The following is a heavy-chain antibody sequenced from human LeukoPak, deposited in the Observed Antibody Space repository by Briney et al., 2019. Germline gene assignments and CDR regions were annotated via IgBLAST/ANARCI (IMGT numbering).Heavy chain of an antibody. CDR3: ASSPIIVATGGSSYYFDY. CDR1: GFTFSSYA. D-gene: IGHD5-12*01. CDR2: ISYDGSNK. V-gene: IGHV3-30*04. Sequence: GGSLRLSCAASGFTFSSYAMHWVRQAPGKGLEWVAVISYDGSNKYYADSVKGRFTISRDNSENTLYLQMNSLRAEDTAVYYCASSPIIVATGGSSYYFDYWGQGTLVTVSS. J-gene: IGHJ4*02.